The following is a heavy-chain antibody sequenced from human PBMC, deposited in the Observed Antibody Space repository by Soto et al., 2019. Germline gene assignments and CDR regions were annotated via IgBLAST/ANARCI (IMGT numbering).Heavy chain of an antibody. J-gene: IGHJ4*02. Sequence: GASVKVSCKASGGTFSSYAISWVRQAPGQGLEWMGGIIPIFGTANYAQKFQGRVTITADESTSTAYMELSSLRSEDTAVYYCARGGAIFGVVITSYYFDYSGQGTLVTVSS. CDR1: GGTFSSYA. CDR2: IIPIFGTA. D-gene: IGHD3-3*01. V-gene: IGHV1-69*13. CDR3: ARGGAIFGVVITSYYFDY.